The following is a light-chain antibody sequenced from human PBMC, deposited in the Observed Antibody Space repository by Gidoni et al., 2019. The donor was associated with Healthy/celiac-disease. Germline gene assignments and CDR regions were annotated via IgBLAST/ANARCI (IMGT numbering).Light chain of an antibody. CDR2: DVS. V-gene: IGLV2-11*01. Sequence: QSALPQPRSVSGSPGQSVTLSCTETSRDVGGYNYVSWYQRHPGKAPKLMIEDVSKRPSGVPDRFAGSKSGNTASLTVSGLQAEDEADYYCSSYAGSYTVVFGGGTKLTVL. CDR3: SSYAGSYTVV. CDR1: SRDVGGYNY. J-gene: IGLJ2*01.